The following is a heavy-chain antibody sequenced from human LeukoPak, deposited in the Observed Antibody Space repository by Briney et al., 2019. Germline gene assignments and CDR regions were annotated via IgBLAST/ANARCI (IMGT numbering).Heavy chain of an antibody. CDR2: IYYSGST. V-gene: IGHV4-61*08. CDR1: GGSISSGGYY. D-gene: IGHD3-16*02. CDR3: ATSLPYNWLDP. Sequence: PSQTLSLTCTVSGGSISSGGYYWSWIRQPPGKGLEWIGYIYYSGSTNYNPSLKSRVTISVDASKNQFSLKLSSVTAADTAVYYCATSLPYNWLDPWGQGTLVTVSS. J-gene: IGHJ5*02.